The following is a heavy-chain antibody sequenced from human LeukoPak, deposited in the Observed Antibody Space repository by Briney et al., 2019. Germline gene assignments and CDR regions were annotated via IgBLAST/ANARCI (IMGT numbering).Heavy chain of an antibody. CDR2: ISYDGSRK. V-gene: IGHV3-30*02. CDR3: AKKLIGNFDYFDY. D-gene: IGHD3-22*01. CDR1: GFIFSTYG. J-gene: IGHJ4*02. Sequence: GGSLRLSCAASGFIFSTYGMHWVRQAPGKGLEWVAYISYDGSRKNYAGSVKGRFTISRDNSKNTLFLQMSSLKAEDTAVYYCAKKLIGNFDYFDYWGQGTLVTVSS.